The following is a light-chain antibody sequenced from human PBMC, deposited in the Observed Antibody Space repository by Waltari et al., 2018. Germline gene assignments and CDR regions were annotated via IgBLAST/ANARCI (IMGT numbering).Light chain of an antibody. J-gene: IGKJ4*01. CDR3: QQYYNTPLT. V-gene: IGKV4-1*01. Sequence: DIVMTLSPESLAVSLGERATINCKSSESVLYSSNNKNHLAWYQQKPGQPPKLLIYWASTRKSGVPDRFSDSGSETDFTLTVSSLQAEDVAVYYCQQYYNTPLTFGGGTKVEIK. CDR1: ESVLYSSNNKNH. CDR2: WAS.